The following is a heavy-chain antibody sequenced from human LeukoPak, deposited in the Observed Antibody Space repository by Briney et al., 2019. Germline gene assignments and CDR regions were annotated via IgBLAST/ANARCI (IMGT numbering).Heavy chain of an antibody. J-gene: IGHJ3*02. V-gene: IGHV3-23*01. CDR1: GFIFSDYS. CDR2: ISASGGST. D-gene: IGHD5-18*01. CDR3: AKDSGSDGYLEAFDI. Sequence: GGSLRLSCAASGFIFSDYSMSWIRQAPGKGLEWALLISASGGSTYYADSVKGRFTISRDNSKNTLYLQMNSLRAEDTAVYYCAKDSGSDGYLEAFDIWGQGTMVTVSS.